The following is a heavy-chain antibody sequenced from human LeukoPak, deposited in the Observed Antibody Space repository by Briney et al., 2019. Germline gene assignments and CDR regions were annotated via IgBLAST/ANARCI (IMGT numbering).Heavy chain of an antibody. D-gene: IGHD6-6*01. CDR3: AKGRRVYYYYYMDV. Sequence: GGSLRLSCAASGFTFSSYAMSWVRQAPGKGLEWVSAISGSGGSTYYADSVKGRFTISRDNPKNTLYMQMNSLRAEDTAVYYCAKGRRVYYYYYMDVWGKGTTVTVSS. CDR1: GFTFSSYA. CDR2: ISGSGGST. V-gene: IGHV3-23*01. J-gene: IGHJ6*03.